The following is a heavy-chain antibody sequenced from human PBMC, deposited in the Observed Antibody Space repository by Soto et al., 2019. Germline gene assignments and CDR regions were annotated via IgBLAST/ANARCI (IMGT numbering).Heavy chain of an antibody. CDR3: ARLTTVTTIWYYYYGMDV. CDR2: INHSGST. Sequence: SETLSLTCAVYGGSFSGYFWSWIRQSPGKGLEWIGEINHSGSTNYNPSLRSRVTMSVDTSKNQFSLKLSSVTAADTAVYYCARLTTVTTIWYYYYGMDVWGQGTTVTVSS. CDR1: GGSFSGYF. J-gene: IGHJ6*02. D-gene: IGHD4-17*01. V-gene: IGHV4-34*01.